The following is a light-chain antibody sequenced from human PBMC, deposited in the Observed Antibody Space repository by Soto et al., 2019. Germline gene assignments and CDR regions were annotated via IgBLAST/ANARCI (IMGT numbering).Light chain of an antibody. V-gene: IGKV1-39*01. Sequence: DIQMTQSPSSLSTSVGDRVTITCRASQYINNYLNWYQQKPGKAPKLLIFAAYNLQSGVPSRFSGSGSGTDFTLTITSLQPEDFATYYCQQSYSILRTFGPGTKVDI. J-gene: IGKJ3*01. CDR3: QQSYSILRT. CDR1: QYINNY. CDR2: AAY.